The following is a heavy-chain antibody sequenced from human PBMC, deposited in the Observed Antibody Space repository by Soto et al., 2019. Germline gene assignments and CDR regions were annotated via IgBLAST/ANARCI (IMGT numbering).Heavy chain of an antibody. J-gene: IGHJ5*02. V-gene: IGHV1-69*06. Sequence: QVQLVQSGAGVKKPGSSVKVSCKASGVTFSTYAISWVRQAPGQGLEWMGGIIPIFGTTNYAQKFQGRVTITADKSTTTAYMELSSLRSENTAVYYCARYPSAYGGNLEGWFAPWGKGTLVSVSS. CDR1: GVTFSTYA. CDR2: IIPIFGTT. D-gene: IGHD4-17*01. CDR3: ARYPSAYGGNLEGWFAP.